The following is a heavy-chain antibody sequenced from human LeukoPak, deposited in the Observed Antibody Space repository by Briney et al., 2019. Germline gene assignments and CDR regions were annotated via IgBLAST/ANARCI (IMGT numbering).Heavy chain of an antibody. Sequence: GASVKVSCKASGYTFTSYGISWVRQAPGQGLEWMGWISAYNGNTNYAQKLQGRVTMTTDTSTSTAYMELRSLRSDDTAMYYCARDSKQQLVDWFDPWGQGTLVTVSS. CDR1: GYTFTSYG. CDR3: ARDSKQQLVDWFDP. J-gene: IGHJ5*02. CDR2: ISAYNGNT. V-gene: IGHV1-18*01. D-gene: IGHD6-13*01.